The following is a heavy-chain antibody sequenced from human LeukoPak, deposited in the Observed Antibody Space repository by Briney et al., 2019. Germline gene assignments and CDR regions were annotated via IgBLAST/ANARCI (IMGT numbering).Heavy chain of an antibody. CDR3: ARAADSSGWYHYDTSSGGYDAFDI. Sequence: ASVKVSCKASGYTFTSYHLHWVRQAPGQGLEWMGIINPSGGSTSYAQKFQGRVTMTRDMSTSTVYMELSSLRSEDTAVYYCARAADSSGWYHYDTSSGGYDAFDIWGQGTMVTVSS. CDR1: GYTFTSYH. D-gene: IGHD6-19*01. V-gene: IGHV1-46*01. J-gene: IGHJ3*02. CDR2: INPSGGST.